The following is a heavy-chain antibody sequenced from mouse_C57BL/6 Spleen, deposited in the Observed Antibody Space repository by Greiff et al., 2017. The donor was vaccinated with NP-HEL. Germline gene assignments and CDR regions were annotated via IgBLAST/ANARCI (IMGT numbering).Heavy chain of an antibody. CDR1: GYTFTDYY. Sequence: VQLVESGPVLVKPGASVKMSCKASGYTFTDYYMNWVKQSHGKSLEWIGVINPYNGGTSYNQKFKGKATLTVDKSSSTAYMELNSLTSEDSAVYYCARSAITTVVGYYFDYWGQGTTLTVSS. J-gene: IGHJ2*01. V-gene: IGHV1-19*01. CDR3: ARSAITTVVGYYFDY. D-gene: IGHD1-1*01. CDR2: INPYNGGT.